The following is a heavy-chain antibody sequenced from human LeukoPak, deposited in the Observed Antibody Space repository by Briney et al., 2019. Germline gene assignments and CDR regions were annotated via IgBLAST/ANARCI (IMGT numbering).Heavy chain of an antibody. Sequence: SETLSLTCTVSGGSISSSAYYWGWIRQPPGKGLEWIGSIYYSGTTYYNPSLKSRVTISVDTSKNQFSLKLSSVTAADTAVYYCARIVSSSWPPGVFDYRGQGNLGHVSS. J-gene: IGHJ4*02. CDR2: IYYSGTT. CDR3: ARIVSSSWPPGVFDY. D-gene: IGHD6-13*01. V-gene: IGHV4-39*01. CDR1: GGSISSSAYY.